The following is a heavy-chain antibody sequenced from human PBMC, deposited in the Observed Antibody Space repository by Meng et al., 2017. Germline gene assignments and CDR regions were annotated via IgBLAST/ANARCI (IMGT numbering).Heavy chain of an antibody. CDR3: ANGDFCSGGSCDFPSDY. J-gene: IGHJ4*02. Sequence: SVKVSRKAPGGTFSSYAISWVRQAPGQGLEWMGGIIPIFGTANYAQKFQGRVTITADGSTSTAYMKLSSLRSEDTAVYYCANGDFCSGGSCDFPSDYWGQGTLVTVSS. V-gene: IGHV1-69*13. D-gene: IGHD2-15*01. CDR2: IIPIFGTA. CDR1: GGTFSSYA.